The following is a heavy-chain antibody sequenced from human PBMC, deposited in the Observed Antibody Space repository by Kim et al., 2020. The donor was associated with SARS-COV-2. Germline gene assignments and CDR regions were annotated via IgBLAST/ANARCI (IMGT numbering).Heavy chain of an antibody. V-gene: IGHV4-61*01. CDR1: GGSVSSGSYY. CDR2: IYYSGST. CDR3: ARELAAAGRKYGMDV. J-gene: IGHJ6*02. Sequence: SETLSLTCTVSGGSVSSGSYYWSWIRQPPGKGLEWIGYIYYSGSTNYNPSLKSRVTISVDTSKNQFSLKLSSVTAADTAVYYCARELAAAGRKYGMDVWGQGTTVTVSS. D-gene: IGHD6-13*01.